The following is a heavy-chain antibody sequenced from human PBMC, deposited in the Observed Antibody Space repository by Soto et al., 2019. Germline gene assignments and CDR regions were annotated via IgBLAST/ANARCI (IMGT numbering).Heavy chain of an antibody. CDR1: GFTFSSYG. CDR2: ISYDGSHK. D-gene: IGHD1-1*01. V-gene: IGHV3-30*18. J-gene: IGHJ6*03. Sequence: QVHLVESGGGVVQPGRSLRLSCAASGFTFSSYGMHWVRQAPGKGLEWVAVISYDGSHKYYADSVKGRFTISRDNSKNTLFLQMESLRVEYSALYYCAKGAGWNDEGFYYYMDVWGKGTTVTVSS. CDR3: AKGAGWNDEGFYYYMDV.